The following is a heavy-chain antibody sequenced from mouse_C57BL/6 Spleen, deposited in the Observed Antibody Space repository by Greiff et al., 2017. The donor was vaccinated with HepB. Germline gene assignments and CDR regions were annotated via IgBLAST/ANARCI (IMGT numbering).Heavy chain of an antibody. D-gene: IGHD2-4*01. CDR2: IYPRSGNT. CDR3: ARGGLRQGYWYFDV. J-gene: IGHJ1*03. CDR1: GYTFTSYG. Sequence: QVQLQQSGAELARPGASVKLSCKASGYTFTSYGISWVKQRTGQGLEWIGEIYPRSGNTYYNEKFKGKATLTADKSSSTAYMELRSLTSEDSAVYFCARGGLRQGYWYFDVWGTGTTVTVSS. V-gene: IGHV1-81*01.